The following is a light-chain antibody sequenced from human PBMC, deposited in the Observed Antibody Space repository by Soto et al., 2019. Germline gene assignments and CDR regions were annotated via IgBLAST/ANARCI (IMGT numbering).Light chain of an antibody. CDR2: DAS. CDR1: QTISEW. CDR3: QQYNVYWGK. J-gene: IGKJ1*01. V-gene: IGKV1-5*01. Sequence: DIQMTQSPSTLSASVGDRVTITCRASQTISEWLAWFQQKPGKAPKLLIYDASTLESGVPSRFSGSGYGTEFTLTISSLQPDDFATYYCQQYNVYWGKFGQGTKVDIK.